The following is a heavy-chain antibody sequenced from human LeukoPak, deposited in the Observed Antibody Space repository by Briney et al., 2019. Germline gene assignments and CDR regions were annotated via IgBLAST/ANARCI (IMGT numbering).Heavy chain of an antibody. CDR2: IYHSGST. J-gene: IGHJ4*02. D-gene: IGHD4-17*01. CDR3: GFRLDYGDYGHY. CDR1: GGSISSSNW. Sequence: TSGTLSLTCAVSGGSISSSNWWSWVRQPPGKGLEWIGEIYHSGSTNYNPSLKSRVTISVDKSKNQFSLKLSSVTAADTAVYYCGFRLDYGDYGHYWGQGTLVTVSS. V-gene: IGHV4-4*02.